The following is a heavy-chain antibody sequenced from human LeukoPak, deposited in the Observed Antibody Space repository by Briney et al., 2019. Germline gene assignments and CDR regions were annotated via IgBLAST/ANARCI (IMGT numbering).Heavy chain of an antibody. Sequence: SETLSLTCTVSGGSISSGDYYWSWIRQPPGKGLEWIGYIYYSGSTYYNPSLKSRVTISVDTSKNQFSLNLNSVTAVDTAVYYCARARGSNTNPYYFDFWGQGTLVTVSS. J-gene: IGHJ4*02. CDR1: GGSISSGDYY. D-gene: IGHD2-2*01. CDR3: ARARGSNTNPYYFDF. CDR2: IYYSGST. V-gene: IGHV4-30-4*01.